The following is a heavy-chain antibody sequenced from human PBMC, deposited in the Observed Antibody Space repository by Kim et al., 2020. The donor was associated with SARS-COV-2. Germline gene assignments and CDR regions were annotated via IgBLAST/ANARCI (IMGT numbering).Heavy chain of an antibody. CDR1: GFTVSSNY. Sequence: GGSLRLSCAASGFTVSSNYMSWVRQAPGKGLEWVSVIYSGGSTYYADSVKGRFTISRDNSKNTLYLQMNSLRAEDTAVYYCARARNGGYELGYWGQGTLVTVSS. CDR2: IYSGGST. CDR3: ARARNGGYELGY. J-gene: IGHJ4*02. D-gene: IGHD5-12*01. V-gene: IGHV3-53*01.